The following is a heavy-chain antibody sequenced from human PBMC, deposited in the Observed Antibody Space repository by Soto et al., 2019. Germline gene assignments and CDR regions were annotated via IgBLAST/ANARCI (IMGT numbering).Heavy chain of an antibody. J-gene: IGHJ3*02. CDR1: GGTFSSYA. CDR2: IIPIFGTA. Sequence: QVQLVQSGAEVKKPGSSVKVSCKASGGTFSSYAISWVRQAPGQGLEWMGGIIPIFGTANYAQKFQGRVTITADESTSTAYMELSSLRSEDTAVYYCAREGGTAHYDFWSGYYKGDAFDIWGQGTMVTVSS. CDR3: AREGGTAHYDFWSGYYKGDAFDI. V-gene: IGHV1-69*01. D-gene: IGHD3-3*01.